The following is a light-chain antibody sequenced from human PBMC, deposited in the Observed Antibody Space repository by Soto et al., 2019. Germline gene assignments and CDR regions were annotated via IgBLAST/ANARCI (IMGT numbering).Light chain of an antibody. CDR1: QSISSS. CDR3: QQRSSWIT. CDR2: DAS. J-gene: IGKJ5*01. V-gene: IGKV3-11*01. Sequence: IVLTQSPTTLSLWPGETAVLSCRASQSISSSLSWYQQRPGQAPRLLIYDASNRAPGLPARFSGSGSGTVFTLTISSLEPEDFALYYCQQRSSWITFGQGTRLE.